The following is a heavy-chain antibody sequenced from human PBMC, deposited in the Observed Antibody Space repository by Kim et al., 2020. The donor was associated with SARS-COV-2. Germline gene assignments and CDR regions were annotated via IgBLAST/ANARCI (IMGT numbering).Heavy chain of an antibody. CDR2: INTNTGNP. D-gene: IGHD4-17*01. CDR1: GYTFTSYA. V-gene: IGHV7-4-1*02. J-gene: IGHJ4*02. Sequence: ASVKVSCKASGYTFTSYAMNWVRQAPGQGLEWMGWINTNTGNPTYAQGFTGRFVFSLDTSVSTAYLQISSLKAEDTAVYYCARDMVDYGDYAINYWGQGTLVTVSS. CDR3: ARDMVDYGDYAINY.